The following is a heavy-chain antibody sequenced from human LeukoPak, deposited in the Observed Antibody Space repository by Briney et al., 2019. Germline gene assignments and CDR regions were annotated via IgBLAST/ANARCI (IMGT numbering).Heavy chain of an antibody. V-gene: IGHV4-61*02. J-gene: IGHJ4*02. CDR1: GGSISSDSYY. Sequence: SQTLSLTCTVSGGSISSDSYYWSWIRQPAGKGLEWIGRIYTSGSTNYNPSLKSRVTISVDTSKNQFSLTLSSVTAADTAVYYCARTITVAGKYYFDYWGQGTLVTVSS. CDR3: ARTITVAGKYYFDY. CDR2: IYTSGST. D-gene: IGHD6-19*01.